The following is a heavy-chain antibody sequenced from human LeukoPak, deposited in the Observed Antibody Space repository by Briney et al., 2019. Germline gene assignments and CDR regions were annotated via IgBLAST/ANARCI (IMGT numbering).Heavy chain of an antibody. D-gene: IGHD2-15*01. CDR2: ISSSGSTI. V-gene: IGHV3-48*03. Sequence: GGSLRLSCEASGFTFSSYEMNWVRQAPGKGLEWVSYISSSGSTIYYADSVKGRFTISRDNAKNSLYLQMNSLRAEDTAVYYCARVSDGATGGSYWGQGTLVTVSS. CDR1: GFTFSSYE. CDR3: ARVSDGATGGSY. J-gene: IGHJ4*02.